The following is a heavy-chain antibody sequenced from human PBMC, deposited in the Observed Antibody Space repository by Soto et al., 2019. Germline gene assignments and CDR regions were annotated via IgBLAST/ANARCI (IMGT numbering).Heavy chain of an antibody. CDR2: MSYDGSNE. CDR1: GFTFSHYA. J-gene: IGHJ4*02. CDR3: AKDGRHNFDY. V-gene: IGHV3-30*18. Sequence: QVQLVDSGGGVVQPGRSLRLSCAASGFTFSHYAMHWVRQAPGKGLEGVALMSYDGSNEYYADSVKGRFTIYRDNSKNTLYLPRNRLRAEDTAVYYCAKDGRHNFDYWGQGTLGTVSS.